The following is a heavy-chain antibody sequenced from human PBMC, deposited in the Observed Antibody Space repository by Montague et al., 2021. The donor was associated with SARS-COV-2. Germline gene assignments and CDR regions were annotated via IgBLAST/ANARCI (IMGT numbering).Heavy chain of an antibody. CDR3: ARAGGFYDYWSGYSSSAGFFDP. V-gene: IGHV4-59*02. Sequence: SETLSLTCTVSGGSVSSYYWSWIQQSPGKGLQWLGYIYYSGSTDCNPSLKSRVTMSVDTSKNQLSLRLNSVTTADTAVYFCARAGGFYDYWSGYSSSAGFFDPWGQGILVTVSS. D-gene: IGHD3-3*01. CDR1: GGSVSSYY. J-gene: IGHJ5*02. CDR2: IYYSGST.